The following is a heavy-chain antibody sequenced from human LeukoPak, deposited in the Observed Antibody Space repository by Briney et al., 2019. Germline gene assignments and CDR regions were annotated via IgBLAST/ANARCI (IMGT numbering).Heavy chain of an antibody. CDR1: AFTVSSNY. CDR3: ARDHKDDAFDI. V-gene: IGHV3-53*01. Sequence: GGSLRLSCAASAFTVSSNYMSWVRQAPGKGLEWVSVIYSGGSTYYADSVKGRFTISRDNSKNTLYLQMNSLRAEDTAVYYCARDHKDDAFDIWGQGTMVTVSS. CDR2: IYSGGST. J-gene: IGHJ3*02.